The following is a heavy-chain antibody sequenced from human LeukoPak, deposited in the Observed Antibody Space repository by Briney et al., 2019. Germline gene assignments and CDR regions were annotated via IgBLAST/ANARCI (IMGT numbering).Heavy chain of an antibody. CDR1: GYTFNSYA. Sequence: ASVKVSCKASGYTFNSYAITWVRQAPGQGLEWMEWISTYNGITSYAQKLQGRVTMTTDTSSTTAYMELRSLRSDDTALYYCARDRGLRATAGTRIDFWGQGTLVTVSS. V-gene: IGHV1-18*01. CDR2: ISTYNGIT. CDR3: ARDRGLRATAGTRIDF. D-gene: IGHD6-13*01. J-gene: IGHJ4*02.